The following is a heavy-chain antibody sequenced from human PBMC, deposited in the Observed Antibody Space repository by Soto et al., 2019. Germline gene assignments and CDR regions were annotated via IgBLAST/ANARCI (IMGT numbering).Heavy chain of an antibody. CDR3: ARDVQPAHCSSTSCYEGDAFDI. J-gene: IGHJ3*02. V-gene: IGHV4-4*07. D-gene: IGHD2-2*01. Sequence: QVQLQESGPGLVKPSETLSLTCTVSGGSISSYYWSWIRQPAGKGLEWIGRIYTSGSTNYNPSLKSRVTMSVDTSKNPFSLKLSSVTAADTAVYYCARDVQPAHCSSTSCYEGDAFDIWGQGTMVTVSS. CDR2: IYTSGST. CDR1: GGSISSYY.